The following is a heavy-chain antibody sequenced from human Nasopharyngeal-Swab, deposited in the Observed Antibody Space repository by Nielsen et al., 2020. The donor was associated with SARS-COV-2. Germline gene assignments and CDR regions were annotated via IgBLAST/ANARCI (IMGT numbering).Heavy chain of an antibody. CDR3: ARASHVVRFLEPYFDY. CDR2: IYYSGST. CDR1: GGSISSYY. V-gene: IGHV4-59*01. J-gene: IGHJ4*02. Sequence: GSLRLSCTVSGGSISSYYWSWIRQPPGKGLEWIGYIYYSGSTNYNPSLKSRVTISVDTSKNQFSLKLSSATAADTAVYYCARASHVVRFLEPYFDYWGQGTLVTVSS. D-gene: IGHD3-3*01.